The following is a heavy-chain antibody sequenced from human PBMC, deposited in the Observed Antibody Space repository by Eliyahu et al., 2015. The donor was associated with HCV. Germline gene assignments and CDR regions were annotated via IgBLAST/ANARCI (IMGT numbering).Heavy chain of an antibody. Sequence: QVQLQQWGAGLLKPSETLSLTCAVYGGSFSGYYWSWIRQPPGKGLEWIGEINHSGSTNYNPSLKSRVTISVDTSKNQFSLKLSSVTAADTAVYYCARGYLRFRELLPPLDYWGQGTLVTVSS. CDR1: GGSFSGYY. V-gene: IGHV4-34*01. J-gene: IGHJ4*02. CDR3: ARGYLRFRELLPPLDY. D-gene: IGHD3-10*01. CDR2: INHSGST.